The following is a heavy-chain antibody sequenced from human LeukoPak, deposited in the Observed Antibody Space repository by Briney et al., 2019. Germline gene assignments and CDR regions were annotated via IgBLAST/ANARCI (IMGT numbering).Heavy chain of an antibody. V-gene: IGHV1-24*01. CDR3: ATSGRLAAAFDY. CDR1: GYTLTELS. J-gene: IGHJ4*02. D-gene: IGHD6-13*01. Sequence: GASVKVSCKVSGYTLTELSMHWVRQAPGNGLEWMGGFDPEDGETIYAQKFQGRVTMTEDTPTDTAYMELSSLRSEDRAVYYCATSGRLAAAFDYWGQGTLVTVSS. CDR2: FDPEDGET.